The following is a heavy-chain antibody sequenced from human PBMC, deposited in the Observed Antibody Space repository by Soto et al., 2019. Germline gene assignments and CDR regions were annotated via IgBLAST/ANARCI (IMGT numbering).Heavy chain of an antibody. V-gene: IGHV4-39*01. D-gene: IGHD6-6*01. CDR2: IYYSGST. CDR1: GGSISSSSYY. Sequence: SETLSLTCTVSGGSISSSSYYWGWIRQPPGKGLEWIGSIYYSGSTYYNPSLKSRVTISVDTSKNQFSLKLSSVTAADTAVYYCAGSLPSRANSSSIPYYYGMDVWGQGTTVTVSS. J-gene: IGHJ6*02. CDR3: AGSLPSRANSSSIPYYYGMDV.